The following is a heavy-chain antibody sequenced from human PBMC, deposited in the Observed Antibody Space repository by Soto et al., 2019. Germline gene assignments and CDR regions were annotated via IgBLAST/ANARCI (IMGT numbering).Heavy chain of an antibody. CDR1: GXMFSAYT. J-gene: IGHJ1*01. CDR3: ATPYYFNH. V-gene: IGHV3-21*06. CDR2: ISDDSSYI. Sequence: LRLSFAASGXMFSAYTMNWVRQAPGKGLEWLSSISDDSSYIDYADSLRGRFTVSRDNARNSLYLQIDSLGVEDTAVYYCATPYYFNHWGPGTLVTVS. D-gene: IGHD3-16*01.